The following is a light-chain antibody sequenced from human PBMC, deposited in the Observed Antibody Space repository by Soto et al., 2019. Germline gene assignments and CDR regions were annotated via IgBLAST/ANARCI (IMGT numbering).Light chain of an antibody. CDR3: QQYNST. V-gene: IGKV1-5*03. CDR1: QSLSSW. Sequence: SQLTKNPSTLSASVGDRVTITCRASQSLSSWLAWYQQKPGKAPKVLIYKASRLESGVPSRFSGSGSGTEFTLTISSLQPDDFATYYCQQYNSTFGQGTKVDIK. J-gene: IGKJ2*01. CDR2: KAS.